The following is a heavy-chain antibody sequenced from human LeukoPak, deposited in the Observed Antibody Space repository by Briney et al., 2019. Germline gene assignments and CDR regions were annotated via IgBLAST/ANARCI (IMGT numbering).Heavy chain of an antibody. J-gene: IGHJ3*02. CDR2: ISSSSSYI. CDR1: GFTFSSYS. CDR3: ARDWAAAMANAFDI. V-gene: IGHV3-21*01. D-gene: IGHD5-18*01. Sequence: GGSLRLSCAASGFTFSSYSMNWVRQAPGKGLEWVSSISSSSSYIYYADSVKGRFTISRDNAKNSLYLQMNSLRAEDTAVYYCARDWAAAMANAFDIWGQGTMVTVSS.